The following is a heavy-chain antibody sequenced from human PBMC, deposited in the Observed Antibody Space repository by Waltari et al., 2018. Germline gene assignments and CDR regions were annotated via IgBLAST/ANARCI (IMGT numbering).Heavy chain of an antibody. D-gene: IGHD3-16*02. J-gene: IGHJ5*02. Sequence: QESGPGLVKPSETLSLTCTVSGVSISTSNYYWGWVRQPPGKGLAWIGTSSCSGVSYSNSSLEIRVTISLDPSNNQLCLRLASVIAADTAVYYCARNSGDLSWPWGQGTLVIVSS. CDR2: SSCSGVS. V-gene: IGHV4-39*07. CDR3: ARNSGDLSWP. CDR1: GVSISTSNYY.